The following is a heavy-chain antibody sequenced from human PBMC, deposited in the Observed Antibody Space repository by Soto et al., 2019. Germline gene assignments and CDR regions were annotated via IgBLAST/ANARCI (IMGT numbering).Heavy chain of an antibody. Sequence: SETLSLTCAVYGGSFSGYYWSWIRQPPGKGLEWIGEINHSGSTNYNPSLKSRVTISVDTSKNQFSLKLSSVTAADTAVYYCARSRIRKARYCRSTSCYPTPSQFDDWGQGTLVPVSS. V-gene: IGHV4-34*01. CDR2: INHSGST. CDR3: ARSRIRKARYCRSTSCYPTPSQFDD. D-gene: IGHD2-2*01. J-gene: IGHJ4*02. CDR1: GGSFSGYY.